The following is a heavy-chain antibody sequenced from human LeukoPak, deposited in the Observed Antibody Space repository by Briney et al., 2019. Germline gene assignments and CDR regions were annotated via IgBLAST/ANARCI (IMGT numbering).Heavy chain of an antibody. J-gene: IGHJ4*02. CDR1: GGSITSSSYY. CDR2: IYYSGST. V-gene: IGHV4-39*01. Sequence: SETLSLTCTVSGGSITSSSYYWGWIRQPPGKGLEWIGSIYYSGSTYYNPSLKSRVTMSVYTSKNQFSLKLSSVTAADTAVYYCARDDSSGYYFDYWGQGTLVTVSS. D-gene: IGHD3-22*01. CDR3: ARDDSSGYYFDY.